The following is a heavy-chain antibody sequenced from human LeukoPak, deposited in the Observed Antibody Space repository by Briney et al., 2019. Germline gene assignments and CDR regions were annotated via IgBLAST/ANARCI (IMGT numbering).Heavy chain of an antibody. Sequence: SETLSLTCTVSSGSITSNNYYWGWIRQPPGKGLEWIGNIYYSGNTYYNPSLKSRVTISVDTFKNHISLRLSSVTAADTAVYYCARNRVVGAPNFDYWGQGTLVTVSS. J-gene: IGHJ4*02. CDR1: SGSITSNNYY. D-gene: IGHD1-26*01. CDR2: IYYSGNT. CDR3: ARNRVVGAPNFDY. V-gene: IGHV4-39*07.